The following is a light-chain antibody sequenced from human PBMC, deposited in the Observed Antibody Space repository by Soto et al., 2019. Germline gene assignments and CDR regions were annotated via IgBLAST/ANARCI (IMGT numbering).Light chain of an antibody. CDR2: GAS. V-gene: IGKV3-15*01. CDR1: QSVSSN. Sequence: EIVMTQSPATLSVSPGERATLSCRASQSVSSNLAWYPQKPGQAPRLLIYGASTRATGIPDRFSGSGSGTEFTLTISSLQSEDFAVYYCQQYNNWPPRGTFGQGTKVEIK. J-gene: IGKJ1*01. CDR3: QQYNNWPPRGT.